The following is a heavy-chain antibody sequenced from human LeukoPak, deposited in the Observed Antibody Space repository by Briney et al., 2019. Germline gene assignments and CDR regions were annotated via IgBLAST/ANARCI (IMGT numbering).Heavy chain of an antibody. D-gene: IGHD6-19*01. V-gene: IGHV1-24*01. CDR2: FDPEDGET. CDR3: ARAPVAGRYNWFDP. J-gene: IGHJ5*02. CDR1: GYTLTELS. Sequence: ASVKVSCKVSGYTLTELSMHWVRQAPGKGLEWMGGFDPEDGETIYAQKFQGRVTMTEDTSTDTAYMELRSLRSDDTAVYYCARAPVAGRYNWFDPWGQGTLVTVSS.